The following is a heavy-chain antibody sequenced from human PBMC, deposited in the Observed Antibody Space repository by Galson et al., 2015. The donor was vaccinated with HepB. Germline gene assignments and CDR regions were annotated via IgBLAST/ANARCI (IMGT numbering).Heavy chain of an antibody. CDR3: ASGTMVRGVIITDYGMDV. J-gene: IGHJ6*02. D-gene: IGHD3-10*01. CDR2: IYYSGST. V-gene: IGHV4-39*01. Sequence: SLTCTVSGGSISSSSYYWGWIRQPPGMGLEWIGSIYYSGSTYYNPSLKSRVTISVDTSKNQFSLKLSSVTAADTAVYYCASGTMVRGVIITDYGMDVWGQGTTVTVSS. CDR1: GGSISSSSYY.